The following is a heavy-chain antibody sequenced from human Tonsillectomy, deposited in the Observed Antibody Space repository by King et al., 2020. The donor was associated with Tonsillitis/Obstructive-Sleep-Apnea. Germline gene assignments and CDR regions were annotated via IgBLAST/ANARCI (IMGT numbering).Heavy chain of an antibody. D-gene: IGHD2-21*01. J-gene: IGHJ3*02. CDR3: ARGRKGLCDAFDI. Sequence: VQLVESGGGLVQPGGSLRLSCAASGFTLSSDWMSWVRQATGKGLEGGANIKQDGSEEYCVDSVKGRFTISRDNAKNSLYLQMNSLRAEDTAVYDCARGRKGLCDAFDIWGQGTLVTVSS. CDR1: GFTLSSDW. V-gene: IGHV3-7*01. CDR2: IKQDGSEE.